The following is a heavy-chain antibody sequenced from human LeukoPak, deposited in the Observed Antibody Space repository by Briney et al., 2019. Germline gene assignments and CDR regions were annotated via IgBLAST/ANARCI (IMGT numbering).Heavy chain of an antibody. CDR2: TYYGSKWYN. CDR3: ARGVVVPAAMEVSGYNRFDP. J-gene: IGHJ5*02. D-gene: IGHD2-2*01. CDR1: GDSVSSNSAA. V-gene: IGHV6-1*01. Sequence: SQTLSLTCAISGDSVSSNSAAWNWIRQSPSRGLEWLGRTYYGSKWYNDYAVSVKSRITINPDTSKNQFSLQLNSVTPEDTAVYYCARGVVVPAAMEVSGYNRFDPWGQGTLVTVSS.